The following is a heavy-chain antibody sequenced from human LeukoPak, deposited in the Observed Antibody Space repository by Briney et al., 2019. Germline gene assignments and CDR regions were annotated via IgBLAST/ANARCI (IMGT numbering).Heavy chain of an antibody. CDR1: GFTFSSYA. J-gene: IGHJ4*02. D-gene: IGHD6-13*01. CDR2: IDSDDST. CDR3: ARGMGYTSRFDY. V-gene: IGHV3-66*01. Sequence: GGSLRLSCAASGFTFSSYAMHWVRQAPGKGLEWVSVIDSDDSTHYADSVKGRFTISRDNSKNTVYLQMNSLRAEDTAVYYCARGMGYTSRFDYWGQGTLVTVSS.